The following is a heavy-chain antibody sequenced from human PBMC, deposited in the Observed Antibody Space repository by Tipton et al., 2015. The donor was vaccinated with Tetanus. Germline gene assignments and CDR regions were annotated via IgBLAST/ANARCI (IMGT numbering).Heavy chain of an antibody. V-gene: IGHV3-11*01. CDR2: MTSSGRNI. CDR3: VRDRGRGIYGTFDY. Sequence: SLRLSCAASGFIFSDYYMTWIRQAPGKGLDWIAYMTSSGRNIYYSDSVKGRFTISRDNAKNSLFLQMDSLRADDTAVYYCVRDRGRGIYGTFDYWGQGTLVTVSS. D-gene: IGHD2/OR15-2a*01. CDR1: GFIFSDYY. J-gene: IGHJ4*02.